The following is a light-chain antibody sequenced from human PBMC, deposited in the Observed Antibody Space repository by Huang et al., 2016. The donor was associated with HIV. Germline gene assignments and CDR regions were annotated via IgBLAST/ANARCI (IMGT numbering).Light chain of an antibody. CDR3: QQSYSVPRT. CDR1: PNLTKS. V-gene: IGKV1-39*01. Sequence: DIQMTQSPPSLSASVGDRVTFTCRANPNLTKSLNWYQQKPGKAPKLLRDTASTLESGVPSRFSGSGSGSHFTLKIVNLQPEDFATYYCQQSYSVPRTFGRGTKLEIK. CDR2: TAS. J-gene: IGKJ1*01.